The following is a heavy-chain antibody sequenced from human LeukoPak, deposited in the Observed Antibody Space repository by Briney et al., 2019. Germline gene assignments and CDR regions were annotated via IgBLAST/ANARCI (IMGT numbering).Heavy chain of an antibody. V-gene: IGHV3-23*01. D-gene: IGHD1-26*01. J-gene: IGHJ6*03. Sequence: GGSLRLSCAASGFTFSIYPMNWVRQAPGKGLEWVSAIGASTYYVDSVKGRFTISRDNSKNTLYLQMNSLRAEDTAVYYCARSPLYNGTYYLDYYYMDVWGKGTPVTVSS. CDR2: IGAST. CDR3: ARSPLYNGTYYLDYYYMDV. CDR1: GFTFSIYP.